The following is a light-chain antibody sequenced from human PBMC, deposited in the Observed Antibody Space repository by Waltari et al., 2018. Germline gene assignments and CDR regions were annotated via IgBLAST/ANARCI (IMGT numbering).Light chain of an antibody. V-gene: IGLV2-14*01. CDR1: SHDVGAHNL. CDR3: SSYSTTFTVL. CDR2: EVT. Sequence: QSALTQPASVSGSLGQSISISCAGTSHDVGAHNLVSWYQPYPGRAPKLVIYEVTNRPSGISSRFSGSKSGNTASLTISGLQSEDEAEYFCSSYSTTFTVLFGGGTKVTV. J-gene: IGLJ3*02.